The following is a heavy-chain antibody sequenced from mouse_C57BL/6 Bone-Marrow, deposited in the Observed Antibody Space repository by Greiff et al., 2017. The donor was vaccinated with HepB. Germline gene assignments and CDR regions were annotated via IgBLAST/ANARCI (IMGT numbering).Heavy chain of an antibody. V-gene: IGHV5-4*01. CDR3: ARDRAVVEGYYFDY. J-gene: IGHJ2*01. CDR2: ISDGGSYT. D-gene: IGHD1-1*01. Sequence: EVKVVESGGGLVKPGGSLKLSCAASGFTFSSYAMSWVRQTPEKRLEWVATISDGGSYTYYPDNVKGRFTISRDNAKNNLYLQMSHLKSEDTAMYYCARDRAVVEGYYFDYWGQGTTLTVSS. CDR1: GFTFSSYA.